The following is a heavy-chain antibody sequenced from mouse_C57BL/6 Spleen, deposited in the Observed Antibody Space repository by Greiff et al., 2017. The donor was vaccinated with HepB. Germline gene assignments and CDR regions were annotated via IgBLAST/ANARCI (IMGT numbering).Heavy chain of an antibody. J-gene: IGHJ3*01. D-gene: IGHD4-1*01. CDR3: ARPLNWDEGEWFAY. CDR1: GFTFSDYG. Sequence: EVMLVESGGGLVKPGGSLKLSCAASGFTFSDYGMHWVRQAPEKGLEWVAYISSGSSTIYYADTVKGRFTISRDNAKNTLFLQMTSLRSEDTAMYYCARPLNWDEGEWFAYWGQGTLVTVSA. CDR2: ISSGSSTI. V-gene: IGHV5-17*01.